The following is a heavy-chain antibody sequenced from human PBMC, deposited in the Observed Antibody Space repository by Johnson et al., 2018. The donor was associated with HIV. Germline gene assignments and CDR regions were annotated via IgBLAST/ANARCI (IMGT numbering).Heavy chain of an antibody. Sequence: VQLVESGGGLVQPGGSLRLSCAASGFTFDDYGMSWVRQAPVKGLEWVSVIYSGGSTNYADSVKGRFTISRDNSKNTLYLQMNSLRAEDTAVFFCVKGSRARARYDLWSGVPDAFDIWGQGTMVTVSS. CDR1: GFTFDDYG. J-gene: IGHJ3*02. CDR3: VKGSRARARYDLWSGVPDAFDI. D-gene: IGHD3-3*01. CDR2: IYSGGST. V-gene: IGHV3-66*02.